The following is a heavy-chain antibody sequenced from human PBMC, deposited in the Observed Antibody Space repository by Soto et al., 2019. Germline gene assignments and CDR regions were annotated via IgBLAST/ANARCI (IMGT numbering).Heavy chain of an antibody. V-gene: IGHV3-33*01. CDR1: GFTFSSYG. Sequence: GGSLRLSCAASGFTFSSYGMHWVRQAPGKGLEWVAVIWYDGSNKYYADSVKGRFTISRDNSKNTLYLQMNSLRAEDTAVYYCARDQVLSLSDYDFWSGKDLYYFDYWGQGTLVTVSS. D-gene: IGHD3-3*01. CDR3: ARDQVLSLSDYDFWSGKDLYYFDY. CDR2: IWYDGSNK. J-gene: IGHJ4*02.